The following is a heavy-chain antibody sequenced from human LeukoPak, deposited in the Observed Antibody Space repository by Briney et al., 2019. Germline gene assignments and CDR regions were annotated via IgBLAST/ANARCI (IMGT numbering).Heavy chain of an antibody. CDR1: GYSFTSQW. Sequence: GESLKISCKGSGYSFTSQWIGWVRQMPGKGLEWMGIIYPADSGTKYSPSFQGQVTISADKSISTAYLQWSSLKASDTAIYYCARWMFYYGSGVFHYHGMDVWGQGTTVTVSS. CDR3: ARWMFYYGSGVFHYHGMDV. J-gene: IGHJ6*02. V-gene: IGHV5-51*01. CDR2: IYPADSGT. D-gene: IGHD3-10*01.